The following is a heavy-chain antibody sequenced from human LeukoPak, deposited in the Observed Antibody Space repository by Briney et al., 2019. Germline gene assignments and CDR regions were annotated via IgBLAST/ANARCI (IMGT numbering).Heavy chain of an antibody. J-gene: IGHJ6*02. CDR2: IDPSDSYT. D-gene: IGHD5-24*01. CDR3: ARPQFQQLRKYGMDV. V-gene: IGHV5-10-1*01. CDR1: GYSFTSYW. Sequence: PGESLKISCKGSGYSFTSYWISWVRQMPGKGLEWMGRIDPSDSYTNYSPSFQGHVTISADKSISTAYLQWSSLKASDTAMYYCARPQFQQLRKYGMDVWGQGTTVTVSS.